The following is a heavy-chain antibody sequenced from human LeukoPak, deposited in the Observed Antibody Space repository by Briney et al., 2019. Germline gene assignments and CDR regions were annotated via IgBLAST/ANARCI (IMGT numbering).Heavy chain of an antibody. V-gene: IGHV6-1*01. CDR3: ARLVASDYCDHPKAFDI. CDR2: TYYRSKWYN. J-gene: IGHJ3*02. Sequence: SQTLSLTCAISGDSVSSNSAAWNWIRQSPSRGLEWLGRTYYRSKWYNDYAVSVKSRITINPDTSKNQFSLQLNSVTPEDTAVYYCARLVASDYCDHPKAFDIWGQGTMVTVSS. CDR1: GDSVSSNSAA. D-gene: IGHD4-17*01.